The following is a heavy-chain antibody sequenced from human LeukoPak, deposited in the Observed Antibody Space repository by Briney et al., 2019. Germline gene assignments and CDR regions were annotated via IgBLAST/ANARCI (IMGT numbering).Heavy chain of an antibody. J-gene: IGHJ4*02. Sequence: ASVKVSCKASGGTFSSYTISWVRQAPGQGLEWMGRIIPILGIANYAQKFQGRVTITADKSTSTAYTELSSLRSEDTAVYYCAREVSRYGSLDYWGQGTLVTVSS. CDR1: GGTFSSYT. V-gene: IGHV1-69*04. CDR2: IIPILGIA. D-gene: IGHD6-13*01. CDR3: AREVSRYGSLDY.